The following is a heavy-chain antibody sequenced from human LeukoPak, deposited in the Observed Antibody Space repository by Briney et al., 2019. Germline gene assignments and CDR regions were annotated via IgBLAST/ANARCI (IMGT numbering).Heavy chain of an antibody. CDR3: LTIVETTFDAFDI. CDR1: GFTFSKYW. V-gene: IGHV3-74*01. CDR2: INPDDKSA. D-gene: IGHD2/OR15-2a*01. J-gene: IGHJ3*02. Sequence: GGSLRLSCAASGFTFSKYWLHWLRLAPGKGLVWVSRINPDDKSASYADSVKGRFTIARDDARKTLYLQMNSLRAEDTAVYYCLTIVETTFDAFDIWGQGTMVTVSS.